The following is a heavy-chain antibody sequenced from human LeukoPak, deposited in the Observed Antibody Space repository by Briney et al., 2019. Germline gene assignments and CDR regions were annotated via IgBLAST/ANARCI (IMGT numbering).Heavy chain of an antibody. CDR2: INHSGTT. J-gene: IGHJ4*02. D-gene: IGHD3-10*01. CDR3: ARDRQWFGELLPDY. Sequence: SETLSLTCAVYGGSFSGYYWYWIRQPPGKGLEWIGEINHSGTTNYNPSLKSRVTMSVDTSKNQFSLKLSSVTAADTAVYYCARDRQWFGELLPDYWGQGTLVTVSS. V-gene: IGHV4-34*01. CDR1: GGSFSGYY.